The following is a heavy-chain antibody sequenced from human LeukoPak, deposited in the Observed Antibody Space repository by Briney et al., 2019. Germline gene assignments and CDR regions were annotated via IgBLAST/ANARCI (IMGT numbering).Heavy chain of an antibody. CDR1: GFAFSNYA. Sequence: PGGSLRLSCAASGFAFSNYAMSWVRPAPGKGLEWVSTIRGSGGNTYYADSVKGRFTISRDNSKNTLYLQMNSLRAEDTAVYFCAKDRATYYSGGFDYWGQGTLLTVSS. J-gene: IGHJ4*02. CDR2: IRGSGGNT. CDR3: AKDRATYYSGGFDY. V-gene: IGHV3-23*01. D-gene: IGHD3-10*01.